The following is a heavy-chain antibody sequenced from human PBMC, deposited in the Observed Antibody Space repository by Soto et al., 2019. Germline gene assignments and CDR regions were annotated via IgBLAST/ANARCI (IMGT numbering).Heavy chain of an antibody. D-gene: IGHD2-2*01. Sequence: ASVKVSCKASGGTFSSYAIIWVRQAPRQGLEWMGGIIPIFGTANYARKFQGRVTITADKSTSTAYMELSSLRSEDTAVYYCARRSTSLVDYYYGMDVWGQGTTVTVSS. CDR2: IIPIFGTA. CDR3: ARRSTSLVDYYYGMDV. CDR1: GGTFSSYA. J-gene: IGHJ6*02. V-gene: IGHV1-69*06.